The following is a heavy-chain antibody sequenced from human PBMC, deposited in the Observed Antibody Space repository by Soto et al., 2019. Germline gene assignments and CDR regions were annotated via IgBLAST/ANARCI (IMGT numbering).Heavy chain of an antibody. Sequence: SETLSLTCTVSGGSISSYYWSWIRQPPGKGLEWIGYIYYSGSSNYNPSLKSRVTISVDTSKNQFSLKLSSVTAADTAVYYCARDNGRENYYDSSGYSYYFDSWAQGTLVTVSS. V-gene: IGHV4-59*01. CDR1: GGSISSYY. D-gene: IGHD3-22*01. CDR3: ARDNGRENYYDSSGYSYYFDS. J-gene: IGHJ4*02. CDR2: IYYSGSS.